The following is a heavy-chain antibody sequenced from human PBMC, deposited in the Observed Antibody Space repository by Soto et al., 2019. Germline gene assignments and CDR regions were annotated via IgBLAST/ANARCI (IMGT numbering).Heavy chain of an antibody. CDR1: GYTFTSYA. J-gene: IGHJ4*02. CDR2: INAGNGNT. V-gene: IGHV1-3*01. Sequence: QVQLVQSGAEVKKPGASVKVSCKASGYTFTSYAMHWVRQAPGQRLEWMGWINAGNGNTKYSQKFQGRVTITRDTAASRAYMGLSSLRSEDTAMYYCARSTGIAVWGDYWGQGTLVTVSS. D-gene: IGHD6-19*01. CDR3: ARSTGIAVWGDY.